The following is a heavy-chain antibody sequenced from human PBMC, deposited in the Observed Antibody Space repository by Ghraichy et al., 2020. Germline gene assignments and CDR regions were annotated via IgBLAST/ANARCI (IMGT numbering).Heavy chain of an antibody. CDR3: ARAGGEVY. V-gene: IGHV3-7*01. CDR1: GFTLSSYW. Sequence: GGSLRLSCAASGFTLSSYWMSWVRQAPGKGLEWVANIKQDGSEKYYVDSVKGRFTISRDNAKNSLYLQMNSLRAEDTAVYYCARAGGEVYWGQGTLVTVSS. CDR2: IKQDGSEK. J-gene: IGHJ4*02.